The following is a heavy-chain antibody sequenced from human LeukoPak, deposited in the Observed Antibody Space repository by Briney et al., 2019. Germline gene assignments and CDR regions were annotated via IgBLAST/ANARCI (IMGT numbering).Heavy chain of an antibody. CDR2: ISYDGSNK. D-gene: IGHD1-1*01. J-gene: IGHJ3*02. CDR1: GFTFSSYA. Sequence: GGSLRLSCAASGFTFSSYAMHWVRQAPGKGLEWVAVISYDGSNKYYADSVTGRFTISRDNSKNTLYLQMNSLRAEDTAVYYCARWDVGLGATRYNWNSDAFDIWGQGTMVTVSS. CDR3: ARWDVGLGATRYNWNSDAFDI. V-gene: IGHV3-30*04.